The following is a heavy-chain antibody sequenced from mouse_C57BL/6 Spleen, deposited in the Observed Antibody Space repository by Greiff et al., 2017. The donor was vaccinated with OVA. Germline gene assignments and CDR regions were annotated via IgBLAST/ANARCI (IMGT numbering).Heavy chain of an antibody. J-gene: IGHJ4*01. D-gene: IGHD3-2*02. CDR2: IDPETGGT. Sequence: QVQLQQSGAELVRPGASVTLSCKASGYTFTDYEMHWVKQTPVHGLEWIGAIDPETGGTAYNQKFKGKAILTADKSSSTAYMELRSLTSEDSVVYYCTGDSSGYVGYAMDYWGQGTSVTVSS. CDR3: TGDSSGYVGYAMDY. V-gene: IGHV1-15*01. CDR1: GYTFTDYE.